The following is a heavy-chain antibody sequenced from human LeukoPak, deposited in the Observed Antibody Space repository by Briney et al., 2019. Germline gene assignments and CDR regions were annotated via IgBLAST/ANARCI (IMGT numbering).Heavy chain of an antibody. CDR1: GYTFTSYG. J-gene: IGHJ6*02. V-gene: IGHV1-18*01. CDR3: ARDVAVAGSDYYYYYGMDV. D-gene: IGHD6-19*01. CDR2: ISAYNGNT. Sequence: ASVKVSCKASGYTFTSYGISWVRQAPGQGLEWMGWISAYNGNTNYAQKPQGRVTMTTDTSTGTAYMELRSLRSDDTAVYYCARDVAVAGSDYYYYYGMDVWGQGTTVTVSS.